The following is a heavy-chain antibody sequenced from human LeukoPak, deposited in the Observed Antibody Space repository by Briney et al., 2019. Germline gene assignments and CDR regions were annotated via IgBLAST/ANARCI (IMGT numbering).Heavy chain of an antibody. CDR3: ARDQGYGAYGLDY. CDR1: GGTFSSYT. V-gene: IGHV1-69*16. CDR2: IIPILGIA. D-gene: IGHD4/OR15-4a*01. J-gene: IGHJ4*02. Sequence: SVKVSCKASGGTFSSYTISWVRQAPGQGLEWMGRIIPILGIANYAQKFRGRVTITTDESTSTAYMELTSLRSEDTAVYYCARDQGYGAYGLDYWGQGTLVTVSS.